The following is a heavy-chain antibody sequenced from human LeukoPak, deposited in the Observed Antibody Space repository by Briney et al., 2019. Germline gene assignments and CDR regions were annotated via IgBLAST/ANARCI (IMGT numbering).Heavy chain of an antibody. V-gene: IGHV1-24*01. CDR3: AMTDRYAGWHFDY. J-gene: IGHJ4*02. Sequence: GASVKASCKGSGYSLLDVGLHLVRLGPAQGLGREGRFDAEDGEDGETHYAQKFQGRVTMTDDAYTDTAYMKLNSMRAEDTAVYYCAMTDRYAGWHFDYWGRGTMVTVSS. D-gene: IGHD6-19*01. CDR1: GYSLLDVG. CDR2: FDAEDGEDGET.